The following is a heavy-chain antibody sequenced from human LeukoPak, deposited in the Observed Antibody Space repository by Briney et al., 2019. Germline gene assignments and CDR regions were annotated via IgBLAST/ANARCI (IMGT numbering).Heavy chain of an antibody. V-gene: IGHV4-59*01. D-gene: IGHD3-3*01. Sequence: SETLSLTCTVSGAPISTSYWSWIRQPPGKGLEWIGYIYYSGSTNYNPSLKSRVTISVDTSKNQFSLKLSSVTAADTAVYYCARHQGLRFLEWLLFGAFDIWGQGTMVTVSS. CDR3: ARHQGLRFLEWLLFGAFDI. CDR2: IYYSGST. J-gene: IGHJ3*02. CDR1: GAPISTSY.